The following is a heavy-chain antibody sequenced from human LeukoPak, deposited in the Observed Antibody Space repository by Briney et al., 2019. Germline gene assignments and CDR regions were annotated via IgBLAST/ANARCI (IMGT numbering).Heavy chain of an antibody. CDR3: ARADGRTCLLYYYYYCWLV. J-gene: IGHJ6*01. CDR1: GSTVSSFA. V-gene: IGHV3-30-3*01. D-gene: IGHD2-8*01. Sequence: PGGSLTPALARSGSTVSSFATHGVRQAPGKGLEWVAVISYDGSNKYYADSVKGRFTISRDNSKNTLYLQMNSLRAEDTAVYYCARADGRTCLLYYYYYCWLVWGERPTVTVSS. CDR2: ISYDGSNK.